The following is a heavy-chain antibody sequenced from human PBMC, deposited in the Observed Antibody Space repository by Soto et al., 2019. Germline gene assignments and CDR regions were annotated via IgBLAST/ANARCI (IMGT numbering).Heavy chain of an antibody. J-gene: IGHJ3*02. Sequence: SGGSLRLSCAASGFTFSGHGMHWVRQAPGKGLEWVAVIWYDGGNTYYGDSVKGRFTISRDNSRNTLYLEMSSLRAEDTAVYYCARDWLHDSSGAIDMWGQGTMVTVSS. D-gene: IGHD3-22*01. V-gene: IGHV3-33*01. CDR3: ARDWLHDSSGAIDM. CDR2: IWYDGGNT. CDR1: GFTFSGHG.